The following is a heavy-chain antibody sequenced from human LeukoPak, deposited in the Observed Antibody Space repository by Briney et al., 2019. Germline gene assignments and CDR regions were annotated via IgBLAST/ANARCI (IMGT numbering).Heavy chain of an antibody. J-gene: IGHJ4*02. V-gene: IGHV3-23*01. CDR3: AKVLNYYDSSGYYYFDY. Sequence: GGSLRLSCAASGFTFSSYAMSWVRQAPGKGLEWVSAISGRGGSTYYADSVKGRFTISRDNSKNTLYLQMNSLRAEDTAVYYCAKVLNYYDSSGYYYFDYWGQGTLVTVSS. D-gene: IGHD3-22*01. CDR1: GFTFSSYA. CDR2: ISGRGGST.